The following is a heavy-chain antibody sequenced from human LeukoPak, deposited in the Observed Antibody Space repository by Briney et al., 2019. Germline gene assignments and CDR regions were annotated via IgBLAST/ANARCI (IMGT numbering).Heavy chain of an antibody. CDR1: GFTLSSYA. J-gene: IGHJ4*02. CDR3: AKHGYCSGISCFFDF. V-gene: IGHV3-23*01. CDR2: ISGSGPYT. Sequence: GGSLRLSCAASGFTLSSYAMSWVRQAPGEGLEWVSGISGSGPYTFYTDSVKGRFTISRDSSKNTLYLQMNSLRAEDTALYYCAKHGYCSGISCFFDFWGQGTLVTVSS. D-gene: IGHD2-2*03.